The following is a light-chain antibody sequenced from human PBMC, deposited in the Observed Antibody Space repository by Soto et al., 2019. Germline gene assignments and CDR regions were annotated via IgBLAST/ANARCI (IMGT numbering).Light chain of an antibody. Sequence: EIVMTQSPATLSLSPGERATLSCRASQRVSSDLSGYHQKPGRAPRLLIYGAATRATGIPGRFSGSGSGTEFTLTINRLQSEDFAVYYCQQYNNWPRTFGQGTKVEIK. CDR2: GAA. J-gene: IGKJ1*01. CDR1: QRVSSD. CDR3: QQYNNWPRT. V-gene: IGKV3-15*01.